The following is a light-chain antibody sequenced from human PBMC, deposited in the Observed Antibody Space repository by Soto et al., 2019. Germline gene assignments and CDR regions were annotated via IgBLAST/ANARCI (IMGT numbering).Light chain of an antibody. CDR1: QSISGY. CDR3: QQSFRARS. J-gene: IGKJ1*01. V-gene: IGKV1-39*01. Sequence: DIQMTQSPASLPASVGDRVTISCRASQSISGYLNWYQQKPGKAPELLIYAASTLQTGVPSRFSGSGFGTEFTLSISSLQPEDFATYYCQQSFRARSFGQGTRVQI. CDR2: AAS.